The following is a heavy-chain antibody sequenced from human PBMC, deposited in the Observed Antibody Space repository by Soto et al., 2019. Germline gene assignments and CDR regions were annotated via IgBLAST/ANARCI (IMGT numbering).Heavy chain of an antibody. D-gene: IGHD6-19*01. V-gene: IGHV3-23*01. J-gene: IGHJ3*02. Sequence: EVQLLESGGGLVPPGWSLRLSCAASGFTFTSYAMSWVRQAPGKGLEWVSLISGSGGSTYYADTVKGRFTISRDDSKNAVYLQMDSLRAEDTAVYYCAKQRGYSSGWYGPFDIWGQGTMVTVSS. CDR2: ISGSGGST. CDR3: AKQRGYSSGWYGPFDI. CDR1: GFTFTSYA.